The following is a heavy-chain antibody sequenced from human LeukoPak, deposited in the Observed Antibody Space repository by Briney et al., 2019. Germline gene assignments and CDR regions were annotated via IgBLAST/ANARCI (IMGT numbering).Heavy chain of an antibody. D-gene: IGHD6-19*01. V-gene: IGHV3-30-3*01. CDR2: ISWDGNIR. CDR1: GFTFSSYA. J-gene: IGHJ4*02. CDR3: ARDYSGWYVFDY. Sequence: PGGSLRLSCAASGFTFSSYAFHWIRQAPGKGLEWVAFISWDGNIRYYAESVKGRFTLSRDNSKNTLYLQMNSLRIEDTAVYYCARDYSGWYVFDYWGQGTLVAVSP.